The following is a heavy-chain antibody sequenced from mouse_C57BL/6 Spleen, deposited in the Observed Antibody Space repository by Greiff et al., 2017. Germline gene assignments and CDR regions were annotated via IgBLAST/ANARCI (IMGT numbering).Heavy chain of an antibody. J-gene: IGHJ2*01. CDR1: GYAFTNYL. Sequence: VQLQQSGAELVRPGTSVKVSCKASGYAFTNYLIEWVKQRPGQGLEWIGVINPGSGGTNYNEKFKGKATLTADKSSSTAYMQLSSLTSEDSAVYFCARSGNYVLFDYWGQGTTLTVSS. D-gene: IGHD2-1*01. V-gene: IGHV1-54*01. CDR3: ARSGNYVLFDY. CDR2: INPGSGGT.